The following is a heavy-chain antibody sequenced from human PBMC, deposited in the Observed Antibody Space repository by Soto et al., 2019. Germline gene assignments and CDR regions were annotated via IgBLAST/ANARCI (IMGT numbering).Heavy chain of an antibody. CDR3: ARCMGFDGSGYAFFDS. Sequence: EVQLVESGGGLVKPGGSLRLSCAASGFTFSGHTINWVRQAPGKGLEWVSSVSSSSSYIYYADSVKGRFTVSRENAEKSLYLQMNSLRAEDTAIYYFARCMGFDGSGYAFFDSWGQGTLVTVSS. J-gene: IGHJ4*02. CDR2: VSSSSSYI. CDR1: GFTFSGHT. V-gene: IGHV3-21*01. D-gene: IGHD3-10*01.